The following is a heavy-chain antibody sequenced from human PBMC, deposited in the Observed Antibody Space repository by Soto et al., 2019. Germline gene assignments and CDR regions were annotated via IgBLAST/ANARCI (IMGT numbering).Heavy chain of an antibody. CDR3: ATVHYSVYRCYLQPPSYYYGMDV. J-gene: IGHJ6*02. Sequence: GASVKVSCKASGGTFSSYAISWVRQAPGQGLEWMGGIIPIFGTANYAQKFQGRVTITADKSTSTAYMELSSLRSEDTAVYYCATVHYSVYRCYLQPPSYYYGMDVWGQGTTVTVSS. V-gene: IGHV1-69*06. CDR2: IIPIFGTA. CDR1: GGTFSSYA. D-gene: IGHD2-15*01.